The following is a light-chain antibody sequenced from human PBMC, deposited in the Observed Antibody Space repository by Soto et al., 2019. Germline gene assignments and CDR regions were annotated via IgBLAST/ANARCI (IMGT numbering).Light chain of an antibody. Sequence: QLVLTQSPSASASLGASVKLTCTLSSGHSSYAIAWYQQQPEKGPRYLMNLNSDGSHSKGDGIPDRFSGSSSGAEHYLTISSLQSEDEADYYCQTWGTGAWVFGGGTKVTVL. CDR2: LNSDGSH. V-gene: IGLV4-69*01. CDR3: QTWGTGAWV. CDR1: SGHSSYA. J-gene: IGLJ3*02.